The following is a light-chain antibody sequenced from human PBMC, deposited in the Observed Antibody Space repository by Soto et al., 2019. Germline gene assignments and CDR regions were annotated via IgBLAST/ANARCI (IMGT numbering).Light chain of an antibody. CDR3: QSRDSSLSGSV. Sequence: QSVLTQPPSVSGAPGQRVTISCTGSSSNIGAGYDVHWYQQLPGTAPKVLIYGNNNRPSGVPERFAGYKSGTSASLDITGLQAEDEADYYCQSRDSSLSGSVFGGGTKLTVL. V-gene: IGLV1-40*01. CDR1: SSNIGAGYD. CDR2: GNN. J-gene: IGLJ3*02.